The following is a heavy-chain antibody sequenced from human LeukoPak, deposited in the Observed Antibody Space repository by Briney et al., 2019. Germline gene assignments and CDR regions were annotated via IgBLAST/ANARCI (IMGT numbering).Heavy chain of an antibody. D-gene: IGHD4-17*01. Sequence: PGGSLRLSCVASGFTLSSYWVTWVRQAPGKGLEWVAVIWYDGSNKYYADSVKGRFTISRDNSKNTLYLQMNSLRAEDTAVYYCARFSTGPATVTTKMPDYWGQGTLVTVSS. CDR1: GFTLSSYW. CDR2: IWYDGSNK. CDR3: ARFSTGPATVTTKMPDY. J-gene: IGHJ4*02. V-gene: IGHV3-33*08.